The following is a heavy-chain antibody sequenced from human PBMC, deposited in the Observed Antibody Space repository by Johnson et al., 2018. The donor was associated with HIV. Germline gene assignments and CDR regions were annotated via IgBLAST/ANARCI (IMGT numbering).Heavy chain of an antibody. CDR1: GFTVSSNY. J-gene: IGHJ3*02. CDR2: IYSGGST. D-gene: IGHD6-13*01. CDR3: ARRKIAAAGRDAFDI. Sequence: VQLVESGGGLVQPGGSLRLSCAASGFTVSSNYMSWVRQAPGKGLEWVSVIYSGGSTSYADSVKGGFTISRANSKNTLYLQMNSLRAEDTAVYYCARRKIAAAGRDAFDIWGQGTMVTVSS. V-gene: IGHV3-66*02.